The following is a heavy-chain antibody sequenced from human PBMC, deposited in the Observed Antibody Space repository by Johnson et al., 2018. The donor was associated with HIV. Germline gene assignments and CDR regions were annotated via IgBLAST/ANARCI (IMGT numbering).Heavy chain of an antibody. CDR1: GLTFSDYD. J-gene: IGHJ3*02. CDR3: AKDLMYNWNDVGAFDI. CDR2: ISSSGSTI. V-gene: IGHV3-11*04. D-gene: IGHD1-1*01. Sequence: VQLVESGGGLVKPGGSLRLSCAASGLTFSDYDMSWIRQAPGQGLEWVSYISSSGSTIYYADSVEGRFTISRDNAKNSLYLQMNSLRAEDTAVYYCAKDLMYNWNDVGAFDIWGQGTMVTVSS.